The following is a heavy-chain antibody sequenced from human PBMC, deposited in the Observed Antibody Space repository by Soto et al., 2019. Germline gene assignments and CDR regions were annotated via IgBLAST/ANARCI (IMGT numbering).Heavy chain of an antibody. V-gene: IGHV1-46*01. Sequence: QVQLVQSGAEVKKPGASVKVSCKASGYTFTSYYMHWVRQAPGQGLEWMGIINPSGGSTSYAQKFQGRVTMTRDTSTSTVYMELSSLRSEDTAVYYCAREREWTAARWGYYYGMDVWGQGTTVTVAS. CDR1: GYTFTSYY. J-gene: IGHJ6*02. CDR2: INPSGGST. D-gene: IGHD6-6*01. CDR3: AREREWTAARWGYYYGMDV.